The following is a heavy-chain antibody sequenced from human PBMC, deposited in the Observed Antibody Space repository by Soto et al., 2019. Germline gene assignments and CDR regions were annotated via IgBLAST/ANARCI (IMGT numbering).Heavy chain of an antibody. CDR2: IYHSGST. V-gene: IGHV4-4*02. CDR3: ARGPTVNPDAFDI. Sequence: TLSLTCAVSGGSIRSSNWRRWVRQPPVKGLEWIGEIYHSGSTNYNPSLKSRVTISVDKCKNQFSLKLSSVTAADTAVYYCARGPTVNPDAFDIWGQGTMV. D-gene: IGHD4-17*01. CDR1: GGSIRSSNW. J-gene: IGHJ3*02.